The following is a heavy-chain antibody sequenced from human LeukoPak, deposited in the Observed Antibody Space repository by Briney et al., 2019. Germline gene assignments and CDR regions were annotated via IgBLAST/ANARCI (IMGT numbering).Heavy chain of an antibody. J-gene: IGHJ6*03. CDR2: ISGSSSYI. CDR1: GFTFSSYS. V-gene: IGHV3-21*01. CDR3: AREFVGTGYYMDV. D-gene: IGHD1-1*01. Sequence: AGGSLRLSCAASGFTFSSYSMNWVRQAPGKGLEWVSSISGSSSYIYYADSVKGRFTISRDNAKNSLYLQMNSLRAEDTAVYYCAREFVGTGYYMDVWGKGTTVTVSS.